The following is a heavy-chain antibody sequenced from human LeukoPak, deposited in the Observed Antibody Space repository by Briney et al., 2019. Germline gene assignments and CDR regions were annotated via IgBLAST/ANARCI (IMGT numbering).Heavy chain of an antibody. V-gene: IGHV4-59*12. D-gene: IGHD2-2*01. Sequence: PSETLSLTCTVSGGSISSYYWSWIRQPPGKGLEWIGYIYYSGSTNYNPSLKSRVTISVDTSKNQFSLMLSSVTAADTAVYYCARGLGYCSSTSCYFDYWGQGTLVTVSS. J-gene: IGHJ4*02. CDR2: IYYSGST. CDR3: ARGLGYCSSTSCYFDY. CDR1: GGSISSYY.